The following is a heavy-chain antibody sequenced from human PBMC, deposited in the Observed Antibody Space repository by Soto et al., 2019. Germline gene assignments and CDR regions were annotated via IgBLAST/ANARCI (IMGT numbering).Heavy chain of an antibody. CDR2: IIPICGTA. CDR3: ARDFRRTAMTPYYFDY. V-gene: IGHV1-69*13. CDR1: RGTFSSYS. Sequence: SVKVSCKASRGTFSSYSISWVRQAPGPGLEWMGGIIPICGTANYAQKFQGRVTITADESTSTAYMELSSLRSEDTAVYYCARDFRRTAMTPYYFDYWGQGTLVTVSS. J-gene: IGHJ4*02. D-gene: IGHD5-18*01.